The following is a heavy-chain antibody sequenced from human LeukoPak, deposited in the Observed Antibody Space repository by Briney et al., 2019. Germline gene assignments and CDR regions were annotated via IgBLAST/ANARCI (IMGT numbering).Heavy chain of an antibody. CDR2: IIPILGIA. CDR3: ARARTGTTNYYYYYMDV. Sequence: SVKVSCKASGGTFSSYTSSWVRQAPGQGLEWMGRIIPILGIANYAQKFQGRVTITADKSTSTAYMELSSRRSEDTAVYYCARARTGTTNYYYYYMDVWGKGTTVTVSS. D-gene: IGHD1-7*01. J-gene: IGHJ6*03. V-gene: IGHV1-69*02. CDR1: GGTFSSYT.